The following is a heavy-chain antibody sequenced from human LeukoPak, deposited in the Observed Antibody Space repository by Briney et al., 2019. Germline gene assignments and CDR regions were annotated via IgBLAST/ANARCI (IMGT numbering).Heavy chain of an antibody. V-gene: IGHV1-8*01. CDR3: ARSGLAATRGYCYYYYMDV. CDR1: GYTFTSYD. D-gene: IGHD2-15*01. CDR2: MNPHSGNT. Sequence: ASPKLSCKASGYTFTSYDINWVRQATGQRLEWMRWMNPHSGNTGDAQKFQGRVTMTWNTSISTAYMELSSLRSDDLAVYYCARSGLAATRGYCYYYYMDVWGKGATVTVSS. J-gene: IGHJ6*03.